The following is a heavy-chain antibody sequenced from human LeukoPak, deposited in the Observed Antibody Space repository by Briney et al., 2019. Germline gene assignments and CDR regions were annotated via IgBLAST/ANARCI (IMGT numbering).Heavy chain of an antibody. CDR1: GGSIISYY. CDR3: ARRMATIRAFDI. J-gene: IGHJ3*02. D-gene: IGHD5-24*01. Sequence: SETLSLTCTVSGGSIISYYWSWIRQPAGKGLEWIGRIYTSGSTNYNPSLKSRVTMSVDTSKNQFSLKLSSVTAADTAVYYCARRMATIRAFDIWGQGTMVTVSS. V-gene: IGHV4-4*07. CDR2: IYTSGST.